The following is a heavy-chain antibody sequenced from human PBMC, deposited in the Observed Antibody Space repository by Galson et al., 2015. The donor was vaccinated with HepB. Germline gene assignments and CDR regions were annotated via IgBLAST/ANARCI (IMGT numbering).Heavy chain of an antibody. CDR2: VWGSGGST. J-gene: IGHJ4*02. D-gene: IGHD6-13*01. Sequence: SLRLSCAASGFTFSSYAMSWVRQAPGKGLEWVSAVWGSGGSTDYADSVKGRITISRDNSKNTLYLQMNSLRVEDTAVYYCAKGIAAAGSNAIDYWGQGTLVTVSS. CDR3: AKGIAAAGSNAIDY. CDR1: GFTFSSYA. V-gene: IGHV3-23*01.